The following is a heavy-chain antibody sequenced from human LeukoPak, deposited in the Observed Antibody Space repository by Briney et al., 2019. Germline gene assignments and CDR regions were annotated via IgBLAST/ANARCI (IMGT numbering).Heavy chain of an antibody. CDR2: IIPIFGTA. D-gene: IGHD6-13*01. Sequence: SVKVSCKASGGTFSSYAISWVRQAPGQGLEWMGGIIPIFGTANYAQKFQGRVTITTDESTSTAYMELSSLRSEDTAVYYCARDPLYSSSWYLSPDATEFDYWGQGTLVTVSS. J-gene: IGHJ4*02. V-gene: IGHV1-69*05. CDR3: ARDPLYSSSWYLSPDATEFDY. CDR1: GGTFSSYA.